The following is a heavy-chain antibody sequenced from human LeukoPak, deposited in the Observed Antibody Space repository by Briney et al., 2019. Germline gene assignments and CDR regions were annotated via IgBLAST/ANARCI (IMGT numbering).Heavy chain of an antibody. Sequence: ASVKVPCKASGYTFTNYGITWVRQAPGQGLEWMGWISPNNGDTNYAQKFQGRVTMTTDTSTATAYMEVRTLRSDDTAVYYWARDLRGSTPGDPWGQGTLVTVSS. J-gene: IGHJ5*02. CDR3: ARDLRGSTPGDP. V-gene: IGHV1-18*01. D-gene: IGHD3-16*01. CDR2: ISPNNGDT. CDR1: GYTFTNYG.